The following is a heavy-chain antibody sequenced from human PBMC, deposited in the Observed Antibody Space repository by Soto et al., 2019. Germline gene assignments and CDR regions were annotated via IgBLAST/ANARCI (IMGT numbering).Heavy chain of an antibody. Sequence: PGGSLRLSCAASAFTFSSYGMHWVRQAPGKGLEWVAVISYDGSEKHYADSVKGRFAISRDNSKNTLYLQMNSLRAEDTAVYYCEKETPSYKGLDVWGQGTTVTVSS. J-gene: IGHJ6*02. CDR1: AFTFSSYG. CDR3: EKETPSYKGLDV. D-gene: IGHD1-20*01. V-gene: IGHV3-30*18. CDR2: ISYDGSEK.